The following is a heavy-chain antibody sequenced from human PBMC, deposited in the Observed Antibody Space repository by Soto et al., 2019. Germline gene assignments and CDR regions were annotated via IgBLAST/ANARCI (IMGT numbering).Heavy chain of an antibody. V-gene: IGHV1-18*01. D-gene: IGHD3-16*01. CDR3: ARAPLRFPHYYYYYGMDV. Sequence: QVQLVQSGAEVKKPGASVKVSCKASGYTFTSYGISWVRQAPGQGLEWMGWISAYNGNTNYAQKLQGRVTMTTDTHTLTAXTELRSLRSDDTAVYYCARAPLRFPHYYYYYGMDVWGQGTTVTVSS. J-gene: IGHJ6*02. CDR1: GYTFTSYG. CDR2: ISAYNGNT.